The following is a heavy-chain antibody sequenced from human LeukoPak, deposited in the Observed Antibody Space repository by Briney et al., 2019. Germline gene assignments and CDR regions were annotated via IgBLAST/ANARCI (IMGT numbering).Heavy chain of an antibody. CDR2: IKPTSGDS. J-gene: IGHJ4*02. CDR1: GYTFTAYY. Sequence: ASVKVSCKASGYTFTAYYVHWVRQAPGQGLEWMGYIKPTSGDSNYAQKFQDRVTMTRDTSIGTAYLELSGLTSDDTAVYYCSTEDKYCTTTTCGDYWGQGTLVTVSS. CDR3: STEDKYCTTTTCGDY. V-gene: IGHV1-2*02. D-gene: IGHD2-2*01.